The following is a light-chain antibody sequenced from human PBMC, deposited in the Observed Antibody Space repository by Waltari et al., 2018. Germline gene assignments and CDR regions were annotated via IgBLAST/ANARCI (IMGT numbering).Light chain of an antibody. V-gene: IGLV1-47*01. CDR2: RND. J-gene: IGLJ3*02. CDR1: SSNIGSHY. CDR3: AAWDDSLREV. Sequence: QSVLTQPPSASGTPGQRVTISCSGSSSNIGSHYVYWYQQLPGTAPKLLIYRNDQRPSGVPDRFSGSKSGTSASLAISGLRSEDEANYYCAAWDDSLREVFGGGTRLTVL.